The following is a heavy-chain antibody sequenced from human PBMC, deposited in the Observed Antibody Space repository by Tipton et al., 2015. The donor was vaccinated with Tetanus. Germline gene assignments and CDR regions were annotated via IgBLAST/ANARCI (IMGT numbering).Heavy chain of an antibody. J-gene: IGHJ4*02. V-gene: IGHV6-1*01. CDR2: TYYRSKWYN. CDR3: ARELDYAGQFGCSFDF. Sequence: GLVKPSQTLSLTCVISGDSVDTNRAAWNWIRQSPSRGLEWLGRTYYRSKWYNDYAASLKSRIVINPDTSKNQFSLQLNSVTPEDTAVYYCARELDYAGQFGCSFDFWRQGTLVTVSS. D-gene: IGHD4-17*01. CDR1: GDSVDTNRAA.